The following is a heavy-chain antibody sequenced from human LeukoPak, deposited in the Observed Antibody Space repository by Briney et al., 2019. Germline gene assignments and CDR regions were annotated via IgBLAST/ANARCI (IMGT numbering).Heavy chain of an antibody. J-gene: IGHJ3*02. CDR2: ISYDGSNK. D-gene: IGHD3-16*02. CDR1: GFTFSSYA. CDR3: ARDKDGSYAFDI. V-gene: IGHV3-30-3*01. Sequence: GGSLRLSCAASGFTFSSYAMHWVRQAPGKGLEWMAVISYDGSNKYYADSVKGRFTISRDNSKNTLYLQMNSLRAEDTAVYYCARDKDGSYAFDIWAKGQWSPSLQ.